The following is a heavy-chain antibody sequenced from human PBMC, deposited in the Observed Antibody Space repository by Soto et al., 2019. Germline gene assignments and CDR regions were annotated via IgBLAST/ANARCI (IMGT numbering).Heavy chain of an antibody. J-gene: IGHJ4*02. CDR1: GFTFSDHF. V-gene: IGHV3-72*01. CDR3: ARLMGTSFDL. CDR2: ARNKVNGYTT. Sequence: EVQLVESGGGLVQPGGSLRLSCVASGFTFSDHFMDWLRLAPGKGLEWVGRARNKVNGYTTAYAASVRGRFIISRDDSKNSLYLQMNSLKIEDTAVYFCARLMGTSFDLWGQGTLVTVSS. D-gene: IGHD2-8*01.